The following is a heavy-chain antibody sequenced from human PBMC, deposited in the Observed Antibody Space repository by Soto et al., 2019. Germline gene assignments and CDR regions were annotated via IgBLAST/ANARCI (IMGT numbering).Heavy chain of an antibody. CDR1: GFSFSNYA. CDR2: SRDKPQGYST. D-gene: IGHD3-22*01. V-gene: IGHV3-72*01. Sequence: GGSLRLSCAASGFSFSNYAMHWVRQAPGKGLEWVGRSRDKPQGYSTAYAASVKGRFTTSRDESKNSAYLQMNSLKTEDTAVYYCVRATYFSDSSGYTRCLDYWGQGTLVTVSS. J-gene: IGHJ4*02. CDR3: VRATYFSDSSGYTRCLDY.